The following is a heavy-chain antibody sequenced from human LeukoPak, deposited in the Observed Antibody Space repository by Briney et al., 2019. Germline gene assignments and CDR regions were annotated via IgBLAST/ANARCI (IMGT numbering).Heavy chain of an antibody. CDR2: ISSSGTTI. Sequence: PGGSLRLSCGASGFXFSSYEINWVRQAPGKGLEWVSYISSSGTTIYYADSVKGRFTISRHNSKNTLYLQMNSLRAEDTAVYYCARSRNRYDSSGYHLDYWGQGTLVTVSS. CDR1: GFXFSSYE. J-gene: IGHJ4*02. D-gene: IGHD3-22*01. CDR3: ARSRNRYDSSGYHLDY. V-gene: IGHV3-48*03.